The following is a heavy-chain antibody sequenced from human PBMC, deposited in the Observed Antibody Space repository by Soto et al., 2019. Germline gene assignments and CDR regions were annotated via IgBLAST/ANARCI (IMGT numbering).Heavy chain of an antibody. J-gene: IGHJ4*02. CDR3: APYGSGTYKPTTFDY. CDR2: IYYSGST. V-gene: IGHV4-31*03. Sequence: QVQLQESGPGLVKPSQTLSLTCTVSGGSISSGGYYWSWIRQHPGKGLEWIGYIYYSGSTYYNPSLKTRVTISVDTSKNHFSLKLSSVTAADTAVYYCAPYGSGTYKPTTFDYWGQGTLVTVSS. D-gene: IGHD3-10*01. CDR1: GGSISSGGYY.